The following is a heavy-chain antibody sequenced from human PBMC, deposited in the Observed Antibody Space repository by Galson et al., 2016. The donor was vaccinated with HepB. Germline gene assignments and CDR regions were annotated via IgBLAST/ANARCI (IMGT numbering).Heavy chain of an antibody. V-gene: IGHV3-9*01. Sequence: SLRLSCAASGFTFGDYAMHWVRQAPGKGLEWVSGISWNSGSIDYADSVKGRFTISRDNAKNSLYLQMNSLRTEDTALYYCTKDTRPRMAPRSDSIWGMDVWGQGTTVTVSS. D-gene: IGHD4-11*01. CDR1: GFTFGDYA. CDR3: TKDTRPRMAPRSDSIWGMDV. CDR2: ISWNSGSI. J-gene: IGHJ6*02.